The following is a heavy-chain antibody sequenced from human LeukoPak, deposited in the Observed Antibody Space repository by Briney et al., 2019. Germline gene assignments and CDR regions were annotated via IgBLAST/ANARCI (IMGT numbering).Heavy chain of an antibody. Sequence: PGGSLRLSCAASGFTFSSYGMHWVRQAPGKGLEWVAVIWYDGSNKYYVDSVKGRFTISRDNSKNTLYLQMNSLRVEDTAVYYCARASGAFDYWGQGTLATVSS. J-gene: IGHJ4*02. V-gene: IGHV3-33*01. CDR3: ARASGAFDY. CDR2: IWYDGSNK. CDR1: GFTFSSYG.